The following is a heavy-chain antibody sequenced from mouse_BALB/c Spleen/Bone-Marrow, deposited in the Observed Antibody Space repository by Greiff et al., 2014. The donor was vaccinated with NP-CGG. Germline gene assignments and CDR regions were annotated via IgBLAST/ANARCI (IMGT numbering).Heavy chain of an antibody. J-gene: IGHJ4*01. CDR1: GFTFSDYY. CDR2: ISDGGGYT. V-gene: IGHV5-4*02. D-gene: IGHD2-10*02. CDR3: ARSGERYGAMDY. Sequence: EVKLVESGGGLVKPGGSLKLSCAASGFTFSDYYMYWVRQTPEKRLEWVATISDGGGYTSYPDSVWGRFTISRDNAKNNLYLQMSSLKSEDTAMYYCARSGERYGAMDYWGQGTSVTVFS.